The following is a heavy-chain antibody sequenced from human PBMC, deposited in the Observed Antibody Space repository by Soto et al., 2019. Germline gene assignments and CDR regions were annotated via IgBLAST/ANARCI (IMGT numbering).Heavy chain of an antibody. D-gene: IGHD6-19*01. CDR1: GFTFSSYW. Sequence: TGGSLRLSCAASGFTFSSYWMHWVRQAPGKGLVWVSRINSDGSSTSYADSVKGRFTISRDNAKNTLYLQMNSLRAEDTAVYYCAREYSSGWYEVDYWGQGTQVTVSS. CDR2: INSDGSST. CDR3: AREYSSGWYEVDY. J-gene: IGHJ4*02. V-gene: IGHV3-74*01.